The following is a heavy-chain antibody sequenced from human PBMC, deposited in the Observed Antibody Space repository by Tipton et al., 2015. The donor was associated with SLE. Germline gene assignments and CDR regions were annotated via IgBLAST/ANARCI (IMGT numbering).Heavy chain of an antibody. D-gene: IGHD6-25*01. CDR2: IYFSGGT. V-gene: IGHV4-59*11. J-gene: IGHJ2*01. CDR3: VRIIRADWYFDL. CDR1: GGSISSHF. Sequence: TLSLTCAVSGGSISSHFWSWIRQSPGMGLEWIGSIYFSGGTNHNPSLKSRVTISVDTSKNQFSLNLRSVTAADTAVYYCVRIIRADWYFDLWGRGTLVTVSS.